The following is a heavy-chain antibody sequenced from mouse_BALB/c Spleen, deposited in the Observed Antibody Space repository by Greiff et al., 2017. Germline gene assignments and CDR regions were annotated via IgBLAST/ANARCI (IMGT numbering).Heavy chain of an antibody. V-gene: IGHV8-8*01. D-gene: IGHD2-1*01. Sequence: QVTLKVSGPGILQPSQTLSLTCSFSGFSLSTSGMGVGWIRQPSGKGLEWLAHIWWDDDKRYNPALKSRLTISKDTSSNQVFLKIASVDTADTATYYCARMRDGNYVFAMDYWGQGTSVTVSS. CDR1: GFSLSTSGMG. CDR2: IWWDDDK. CDR3: ARMRDGNYVFAMDY. J-gene: IGHJ4*01.